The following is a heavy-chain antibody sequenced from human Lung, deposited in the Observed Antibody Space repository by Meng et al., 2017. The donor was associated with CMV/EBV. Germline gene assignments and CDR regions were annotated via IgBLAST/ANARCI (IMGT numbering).Heavy chain of an antibody. CDR2: IYWDDDK. CDR3: AHVSSVNGRSLKWLFRFDD. J-gene: IGHJ4*02. Sequence: QMTLKESGPTLVQPXXTLTLTXTFAGFPLNSGGVAVGWIRQPPGKALDWLALIYWDDDKRYSPSLKSRLTVTKDTSKNPVVLTMTNMDPVDTATYYCAHVSSVNGRSLKWLFRFDDWGQGTLVTVSS. D-gene: IGHD3-3*01. V-gene: IGHV2-5*02. CDR1: GFPLNSGGVA.